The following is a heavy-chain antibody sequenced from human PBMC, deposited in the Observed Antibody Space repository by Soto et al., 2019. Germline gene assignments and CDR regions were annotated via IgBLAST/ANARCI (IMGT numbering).Heavy chain of an antibody. J-gene: IGHJ3*01. V-gene: IGHV1-3*01. Sequence: QVKLVQAGAEIKKHGASVKLSCTDSIFTFSDNLINWLRKAPGQGLEWMGWLNPDTGNTRYPATYQGRVNISRHASASTASLELIDLQNEDTALSFCARDRRSVGPRAIDAVDVWCQGHMITVSS. CDR1: IFTFSDNL. CDR2: LNPDTGNT. D-gene: IGHD6-25*01. CDR3: ARDRRSVGPRAIDAVDV.